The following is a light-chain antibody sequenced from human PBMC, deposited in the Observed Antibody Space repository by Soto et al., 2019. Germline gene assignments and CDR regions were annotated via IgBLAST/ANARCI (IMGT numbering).Light chain of an antibody. J-gene: IGLJ1*01. CDR3: CSYADEYTYV. CDR2: DVT. CDR1: SSDIGDYDY. Sequence: QSALTQPRSVSGSPGQSVTISCTGTSSDIGDYDYVSWYQHHAGKTPKLMIYDVTKRPSGVPDRFSGSKSGSTASLTISGLQADDEADYYCCSYADEYTYVFGTGTKVTVL. V-gene: IGLV2-11*01.